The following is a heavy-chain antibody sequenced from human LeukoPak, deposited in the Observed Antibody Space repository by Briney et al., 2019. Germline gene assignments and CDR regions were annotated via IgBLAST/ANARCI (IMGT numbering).Heavy chain of an antibody. J-gene: IGHJ4*02. Sequence: PGGSLRLSCAASGFTFSSSAMSWVRQVPGKGLEWVSGISASGGSTYYADSVRGRFTISRDNSKNTLYVQMNSLRDEDTAVYYCAKGHDSSGYSQTFFDYWGQGTLVTVSS. CDR2: ISASGGST. D-gene: IGHD3-22*01. V-gene: IGHV3-23*01. CDR1: GFTFSSSA. CDR3: AKGHDSSGYSQTFFDY.